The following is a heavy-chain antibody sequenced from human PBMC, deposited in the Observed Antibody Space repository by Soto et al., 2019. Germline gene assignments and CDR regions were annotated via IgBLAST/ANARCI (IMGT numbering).Heavy chain of an antibody. V-gene: IGHV3-23*01. Sequence: GGSLRLSCAASGFTFSSYAMSWVRQAPGKGLEWVSAISGSGGSTYYADSVKGRFTISRDNSKNTLYLQTNSLRAEDTAVYYCATSGYSYGRDFYYYYGMDVWGQGTTVTVSS. CDR1: GFTFSSYA. J-gene: IGHJ6*02. D-gene: IGHD5-18*01. CDR2: ISGSGGST. CDR3: ATSGYSYGRDFYYYYGMDV.